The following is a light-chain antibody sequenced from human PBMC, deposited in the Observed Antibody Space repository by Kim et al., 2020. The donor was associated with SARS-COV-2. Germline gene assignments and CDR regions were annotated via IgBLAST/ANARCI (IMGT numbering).Light chain of an antibody. V-gene: IGKV3-20*01. CDR3: QHYVTSPWT. J-gene: IGKJ1*01. CDR1: QSFSSNN. CDR2: GAS. Sequence: EIVLKQSPGTLSLSPGERATLSCRASQSFSSNNLAWYQQRPGQAPRLLIYGASSRAPGIPDRFSGSGSGTDFTLSISRLEPEDFAVYYCQHYVTSPWTFGRGTKVDIK.